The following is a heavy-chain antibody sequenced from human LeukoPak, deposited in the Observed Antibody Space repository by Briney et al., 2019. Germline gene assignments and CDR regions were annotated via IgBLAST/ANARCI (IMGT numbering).Heavy chain of an antibody. J-gene: IGHJ4*02. CDR1: GYTFTGYY. V-gene: IGHV1-2*02. CDR3: ARDREYYYDSSGFPYFDY. CDR2: INPNSGGT. Sequence: GASVKVSCKASGYTFTGYYMHWVRQAPGQGLEWMGWINPNSGGTNYAQKFQGRVTMTRDTSISTAYMELSRLRSDDTAVYYCARDREYYYDSSGFPYFDYWGQGTLVTVSS. D-gene: IGHD3-22*01.